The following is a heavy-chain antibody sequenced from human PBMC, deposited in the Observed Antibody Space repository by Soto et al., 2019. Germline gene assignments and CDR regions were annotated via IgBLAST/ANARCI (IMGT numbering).Heavy chain of an antibody. Sequence: GESLKISCKGSGYSFTSYWIGWVRQMPGKGLEWMGIIYPGDSDTRYSPSFQGQVTISADKSISTAYLQWSSLKASDTAMYYWARHGGVTYSSLSPLYYYYGMDVWGQGTTVTVSS. CDR1: GYSFTSYW. D-gene: IGHD6-13*01. CDR2: IYPGDSDT. J-gene: IGHJ6*02. V-gene: IGHV5-51*01. CDR3: ARHGGVTYSSLSPLYYYYGMDV.